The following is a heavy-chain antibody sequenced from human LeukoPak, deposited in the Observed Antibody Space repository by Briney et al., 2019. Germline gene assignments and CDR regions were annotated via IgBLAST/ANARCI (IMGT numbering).Heavy chain of an antibody. J-gene: IGHJ4*02. D-gene: IGHD5-18*01. CDR1: GGTFSSYA. CDR2: IIPIFGTA. CDR3: ARVQGRGYSYGYFDY. V-gene: IGHV1-69*05. Sequence: ASVKVSCKASGGTFSSYAISWVRQAPGQGLEWMGGIIPIFGTANYAQKFQGRVTMTTDTSTSTAYMELRSLRSDDTAVYYCARVQGRGYSYGYFDYWGQGTLVTVSS.